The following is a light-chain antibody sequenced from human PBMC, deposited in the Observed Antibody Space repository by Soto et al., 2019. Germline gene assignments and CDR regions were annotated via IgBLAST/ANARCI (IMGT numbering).Light chain of an antibody. CDR2: GAS. Sequence: EIVMTQSPATLSVSPGGRATLSCRASQSISDTLAWYQQKPGQAPRLLIHGASTRATGFPARFSGSGSGTDCTLTISNLQSEDFAVYYCQQYNNWPWTFGQGPKVEIK. CDR3: QQYNNWPWT. CDR1: QSISDT. V-gene: IGKV3-15*01. J-gene: IGKJ1*01.